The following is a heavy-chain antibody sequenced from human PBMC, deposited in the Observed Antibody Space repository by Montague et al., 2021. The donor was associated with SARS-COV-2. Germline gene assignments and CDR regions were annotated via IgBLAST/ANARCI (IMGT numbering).Heavy chain of an antibody. CDR2: VYYRGST. V-gene: IGHV4-39*01. CDR3: AGQLDYYWGGYRPFDP. Sequence: SETLSLTRTVSGDSINSTIHYWAWIHQPPGKGLEWIGSVYYRGSTCYTPSFKSRFKVSIATSKSQFFLRVNSVTAADTATYYCAGQLDYYWGGYRPFDPWGQGTMVIVSS. CDR1: GDSINSTIHY. D-gene: IGHD3-16*02. J-gene: IGHJ5*02.